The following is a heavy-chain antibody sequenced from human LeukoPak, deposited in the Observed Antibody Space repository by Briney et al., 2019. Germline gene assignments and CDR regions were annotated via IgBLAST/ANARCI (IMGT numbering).Heavy chain of an antibody. Sequence: SETLSLTCAVSGGSISSGGYSWSWLRQPPGKGLEWIGYIYYSGSTYYNPSLKSRVTISVDTSKNQFSLKLSSVTAADTAVYYCARTEYCSSTSCYEGGWFDPWGQGTLVTVSS. CDR2: IYYSGST. CDR1: GGSISSGGYS. V-gene: IGHV4-31*11. D-gene: IGHD2-2*01. J-gene: IGHJ5*02. CDR3: ARTEYCSSTSCYEGGWFDP.